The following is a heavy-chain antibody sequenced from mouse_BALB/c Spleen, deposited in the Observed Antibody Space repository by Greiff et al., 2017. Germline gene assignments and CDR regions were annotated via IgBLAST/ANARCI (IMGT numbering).Heavy chain of an antibody. Sequence: VQVVESGPELVKPGASVKISCKASGYAFSSSWMNWVKQRPGQGLEWIGRIYPGDGDTNYNGKFKGKATLTADKSSSTAYMQLSSLTSVDSAVYFCARLEMRYDAADWGQGTLVTVSA. V-gene: IGHV1-82*01. CDR3: ARLEMRYDAAD. D-gene: IGHD2-14*01. CDR1: GYAFSSSW. J-gene: IGHJ3*01. CDR2: IYPGDGDT.